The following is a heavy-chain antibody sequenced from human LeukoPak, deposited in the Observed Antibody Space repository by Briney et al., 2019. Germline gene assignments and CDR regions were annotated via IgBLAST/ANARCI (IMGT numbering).Heavy chain of an antibody. Sequence: ASVKVSCKASGYSFTTYGVAWVRQAPGQGLEWMGWINGYDGNTNYAQKFQGRVTMTTDTSTSTAYMELRRLRSDDTAFYYCATKAGMPVVGSFSGGRETLVTVSS. D-gene: IGHD2-15*01. CDR1: GYSFTTYG. CDR3: ATKAGMPVVGSFS. CDR2: INGYDGNT. V-gene: IGHV1-18*01. J-gene: IGHJ4*02.